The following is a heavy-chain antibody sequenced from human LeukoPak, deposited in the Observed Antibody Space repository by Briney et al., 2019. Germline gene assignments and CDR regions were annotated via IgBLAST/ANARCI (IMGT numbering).Heavy chain of an antibody. Sequence: GGSLRLSCAASGFTFSSYAMTWVRQAPGKGLEWVSGISGSGGATYSADSVKGRFTISRDNSKNTLYVQMNSLRAEDTAVYYCAKGPLIEVAGTTWDYWGQGTLVTVSS. CDR3: AKGPLIEVAGTTWDY. CDR1: GFTFSSYA. CDR2: ISGSGGAT. J-gene: IGHJ4*02. V-gene: IGHV3-23*01. D-gene: IGHD6-19*01.